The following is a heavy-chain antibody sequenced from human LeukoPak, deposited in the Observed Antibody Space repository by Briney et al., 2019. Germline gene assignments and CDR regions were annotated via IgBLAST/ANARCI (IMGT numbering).Heavy chain of an antibody. V-gene: IGHV3-48*03. J-gene: IGHJ4*02. CDR1: GFTFSYYE. Sequence: GGSLRLSCAASGFTFSYYEMNWVRQAPGKGLEWVSYTSSSGSTIYYADSVKGRFTISRDNAKNSLYLQMNSLRADDTAVYYCAKTTAGYSSGRYPGWPVDYWGQGTLVTVSS. CDR3: AKTTAGYSSGRYPGWPVDY. D-gene: IGHD6-19*01. CDR2: TSSSGSTI.